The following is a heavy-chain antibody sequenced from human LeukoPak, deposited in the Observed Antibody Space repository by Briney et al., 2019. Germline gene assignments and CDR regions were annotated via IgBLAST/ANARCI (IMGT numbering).Heavy chain of an antibody. J-gene: IGHJ4*02. CDR2: IYYSGST. D-gene: IGHD5-18*01. CDR3: ARHRRGIQLWVDY. Sequence: PSETLSLTCTASGGSISSSSYYWGWIRQPPGKGLEWIGSIYYSGSTYYNPSLKSRVTISVDTSKNQFSLKLSSVTAADTAVYYCARHRRGIQLWVDYWGQGTLVTVSS. CDR1: GGSISSSSYY. V-gene: IGHV4-39*01.